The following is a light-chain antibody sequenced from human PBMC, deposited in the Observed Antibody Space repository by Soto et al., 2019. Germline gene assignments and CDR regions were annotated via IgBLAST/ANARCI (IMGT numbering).Light chain of an antibody. CDR1: QSVSSY. CDR2: DAS. V-gene: IGKV3-11*01. J-gene: IGKJ2*01. CDR3: QQRSNT. Sequence: EIVLTQSPATLSLSPGERATLSCRASQSVSSYLAWYQQKPGQAPRLLIYDASKSATGIPARFSGSGSGTDFTLTISSLEPEDFAVYYCQQRSNTFGQGTKLEIK.